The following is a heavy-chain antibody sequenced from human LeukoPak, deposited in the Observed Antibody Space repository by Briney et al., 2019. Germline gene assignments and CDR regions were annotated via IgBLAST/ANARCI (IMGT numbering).Heavy chain of an antibody. V-gene: IGHV3-23*01. CDR2: ICGNCDRT. D-gene: IGHD5-24*01. J-gene: IGHJ5*02. Sequence: GGSLTLSCVASGFTLGSQAMSWVRQAPGKGLEWVSAICGNCDRTYYADSVKGRFTISRDNSKNILYLQMNSLRAEDTAVYYCVKNHGDGGLNWFDPWGQGTLVTVSS. CDR1: GFTLGSQA. CDR3: VKNHGDGGLNWFDP.